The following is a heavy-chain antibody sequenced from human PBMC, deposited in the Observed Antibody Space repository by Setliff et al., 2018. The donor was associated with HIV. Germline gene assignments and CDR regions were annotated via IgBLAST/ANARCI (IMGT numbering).Heavy chain of an antibody. CDR1: GFTLSSYE. V-gene: IGHV3-48*03. CDR2: ISSGGHTV. Sequence: PGGSLRLSCTASGFTLSSYEMNWVRQAPGKGLEWVSYISSGGHTVYHADSVKGRFTISRDNARNSLSLQMNSLRAEDTAVYYCARVASSVRGGYYYYYYMDVWGKGTTVTVSS. CDR3: ARVASSVRGGYYYYYYMDV. D-gene: IGHD6-6*01. J-gene: IGHJ6*03.